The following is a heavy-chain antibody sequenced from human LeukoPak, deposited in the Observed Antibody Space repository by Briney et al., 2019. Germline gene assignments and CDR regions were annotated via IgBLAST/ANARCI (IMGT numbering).Heavy chain of an antibody. CDR3: ARDPLYGGNPLDY. Sequence: GGSLRLSCAASGFTFSSYAMSWVRQAPGKGLEWVSAISGSGGSTYYADSVKGRFTISRDNSENTLYLQMNSLRAEDTAVYYCARDPLYGGNPLDYWGQGTLVTVSS. CDR1: GFTFSSYA. J-gene: IGHJ4*02. D-gene: IGHD4-23*01. CDR2: ISGSGGST. V-gene: IGHV3-23*01.